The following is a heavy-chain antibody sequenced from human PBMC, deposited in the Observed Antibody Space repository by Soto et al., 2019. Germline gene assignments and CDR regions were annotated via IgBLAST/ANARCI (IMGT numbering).Heavy chain of an antibody. CDR2: ISGSGGST. Sequence: GGSLRLSCAASGFTFSSYAMSWVRQAPGKGLEWVSAISGSGGSTYYADSVKGRFTISRDNSKNTLYLQMNSLRAEDTAVYYCAKDKRVYYDSSGYYYPYYYYCMDVWGQGTTVTVSS. V-gene: IGHV3-23*01. J-gene: IGHJ6*02. D-gene: IGHD3-22*01. CDR1: GFTFSSYA. CDR3: AKDKRVYYDSSGYYYPYYYYCMDV.